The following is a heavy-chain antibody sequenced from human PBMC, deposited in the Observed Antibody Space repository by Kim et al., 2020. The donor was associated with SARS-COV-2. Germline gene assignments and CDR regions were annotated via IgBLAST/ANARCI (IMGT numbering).Heavy chain of an antibody. J-gene: IGHJ5*02. D-gene: IGHD3-22*01. Sequence: ASVKVSCKASGYTFTSYYMHWVRQAPGQGLEWMGIINPSGGSTSYAQKFQGRVTMTRDTSTSTVYMELSSLRSEDTAVYYCARDRVIYDSSGYYSPIDPWGQGTLVTVSS. V-gene: IGHV1-46*01. CDR1: GYTFTSYY. CDR3: ARDRVIYDSSGYYSPIDP. CDR2: INPSGGST.